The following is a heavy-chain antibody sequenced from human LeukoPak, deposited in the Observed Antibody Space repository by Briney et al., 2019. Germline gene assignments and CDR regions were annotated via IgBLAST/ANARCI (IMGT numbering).Heavy chain of an antibody. V-gene: IGHV4-4*02. J-gene: IGHJ5*02. Sequence: PSETLSLTCAVSGDSISSSNWWSGVRQPPGKGLEWIGEIYHSGSTNYNPSLKSRVTMSLDKSKNQFSLKLTSVTAADTAVYYCAREAAGQWFDPWGQGTLVTVSS. CDR3: AREAAGQWFDP. CDR2: IYHSGST. D-gene: IGHD6-25*01. CDR1: GDSISSSNW.